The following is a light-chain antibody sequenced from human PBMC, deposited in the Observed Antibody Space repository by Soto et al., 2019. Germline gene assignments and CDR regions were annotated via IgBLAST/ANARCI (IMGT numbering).Light chain of an antibody. V-gene: IGLV2-14*01. CDR3: CSYTSTSALV. CDR1: SSDVGGYKY. Sequence: QSPLTQPASVSGSPGQSITISCTGTSSDVGGYKYVSWYQQHPGKAPKLMIYEVSDRPSGISNRFSGSKFGNTASLTISGLQAEDGADYYCCSYTSTSALVFGTGTKVTVL. J-gene: IGLJ1*01. CDR2: EVS.